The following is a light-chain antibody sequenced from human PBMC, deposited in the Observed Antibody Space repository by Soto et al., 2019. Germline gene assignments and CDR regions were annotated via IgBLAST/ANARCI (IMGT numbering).Light chain of an antibody. V-gene: IGLV2-14*01. CDR1: SSDVGGYNY. CDR3: SSYTSSSTLDV. CDR2: DVS. Sequence: QSVLTQPASVSGSPGQSITISCTGTSSDVGGYNYVSWYQQQPGKAPKLMIYDVSNRPSGVSNRFSGSKSGNTASLTISGLQAEDEADYYCSSYTSSSTLDVFGTGTRSPS. J-gene: IGLJ1*01.